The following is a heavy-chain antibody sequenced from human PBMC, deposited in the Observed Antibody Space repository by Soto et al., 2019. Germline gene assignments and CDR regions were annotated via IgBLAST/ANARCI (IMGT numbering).Heavy chain of an antibody. V-gene: IGHV3-11*01. CDR1: GFTFSDYY. CDR2: ISSSGSTI. J-gene: IGHJ6*02. CDR3: ARDLYSSSWTENYGMDV. D-gene: IGHD6-13*01. Sequence: QVQLVESGGGLVKPGGSLRLSCAASGFTFSDYYMSWIRQAPGKGLEWVSYISSSGSTIYYADSVKGRFTISGDNAKNSLYLQMNSLRAEDTAVYYCARDLYSSSWTENYGMDVWGQGTTVTVSS.